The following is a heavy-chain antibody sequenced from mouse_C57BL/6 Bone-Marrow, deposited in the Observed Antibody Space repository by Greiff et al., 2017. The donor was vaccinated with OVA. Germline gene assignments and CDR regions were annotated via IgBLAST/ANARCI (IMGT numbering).Heavy chain of an antibody. V-gene: IGHV5-2*01. Sequence: EMKLVESGGGLVQPGESLKLSCESNEYEFPSHDMSWVRKTPEKRLELVAAINSDGGSTYYPDTMERRFIISRDNTKKTLYLQMSSLRSEDTALYYCARLDSSGYDYGFDYWGQGTTLTVSS. CDR3: ARLDSSGYDYGFDY. CDR1: EYEFPSHD. J-gene: IGHJ2*01. CDR2: INSDGGST. D-gene: IGHD3-2*02.